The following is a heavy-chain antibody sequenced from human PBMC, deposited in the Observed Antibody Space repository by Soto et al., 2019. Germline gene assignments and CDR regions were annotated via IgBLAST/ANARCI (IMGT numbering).Heavy chain of an antibody. Sequence: SETLSLTCAVYGGSFSGYYWSWIRQPPGKGLEWIGEINHSGSTNYNPSLKSRVTISVDTSKNQFSLKLSSVTAADTAVYYCARGGKLLPILTDWFDPWGQGTLVTVSS. CDR2: INHSGST. CDR3: ARGGKLLPILTDWFDP. CDR1: GGSFSGYY. D-gene: IGHD3-9*01. J-gene: IGHJ5*02. V-gene: IGHV4-34*01.